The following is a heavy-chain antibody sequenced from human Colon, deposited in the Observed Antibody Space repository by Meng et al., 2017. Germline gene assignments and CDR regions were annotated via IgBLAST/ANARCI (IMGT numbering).Heavy chain of an antibody. J-gene: IGHJ4*02. CDR2: IYLSGSP. V-gene: IGHV4-4*02. Sequence: QVERQESGPGRGEPSGTLSLPCAVSGGSISSSNYWSCVRQPPGKGLEWIGQIYLSGSPSYNPSLESRVTISVDKSKNQLSLRLTSVTAADTAIYYCARHGGWHFDYWGQGTLVTVSS. D-gene: IGHD6-19*01. CDR1: GGSISSSNY. CDR3: ARHGGWHFDY.